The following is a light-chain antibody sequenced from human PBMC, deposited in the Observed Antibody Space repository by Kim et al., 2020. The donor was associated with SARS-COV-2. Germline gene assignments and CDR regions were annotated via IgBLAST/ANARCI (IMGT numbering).Light chain of an antibody. J-gene: IGKJ2*01. V-gene: IGKV3-20*01. CDR1: QSVSSSY. CDR2: GAS. CDR3: QQYGSSPPYT. Sequence: STGEGSTRAGRASQSVSSSYLAWYQQKPGQAPRLLIYGASSRATGIPDRFSGSGSGTDFTLTISRLEPEDFAVYYCQQYGSSPPYTFGQGTKLEI.